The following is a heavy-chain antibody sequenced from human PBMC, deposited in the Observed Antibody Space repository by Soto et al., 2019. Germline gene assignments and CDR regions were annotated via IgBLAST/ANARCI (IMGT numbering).Heavy chain of an antibody. CDR1: GDSISSSKYY. CDR2: IYYSGSP. CDR3: ARIGYGDNWYFDL. J-gene: IGHJ2*01. Sequence: SETLSLTCTFSGDSISSSKYYWGWIRQPPGKGLEWIGSIYYSGSPHYNSSLKSRVTISVDTSKNQFSLKLNSVTAADTAVYYCARIGYGDNWYFDLWGRGALVTGSS. D-gene: IGHD4-17*01. V-gene: IGHV4-39*01.